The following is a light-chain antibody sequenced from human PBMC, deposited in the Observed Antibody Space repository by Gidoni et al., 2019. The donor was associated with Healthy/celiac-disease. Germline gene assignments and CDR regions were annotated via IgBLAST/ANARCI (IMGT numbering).Light chain of an antibody. Sequence: DIQMTQSPSSLAASVGDRVTITCRASQSISSYLNWYQQKPGKAPKLLIYAASRLQGGVPSRFSGRGSGTAFTLTISSLQPEDFAAYYCQQSYSTLPCTFXQXTKLEIK. CDR3: QQSYSTLPCT. CDR1: QSISSY. V-gene: IGKV1-39*01. J-gene: IGKJ2*02. CDR2: AAS.